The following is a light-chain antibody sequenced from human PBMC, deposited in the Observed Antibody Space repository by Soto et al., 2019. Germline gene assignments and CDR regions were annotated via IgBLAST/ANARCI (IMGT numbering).Light chain of an antibody. Sequence: MSPSPSSMSASVGDRVTITCLASQRISSYLNWYQQKPGNAPKLLIYAASSLQSGVPSRFSGSGSGTDFTLTISSLQPEDFAVYFCQQYSDLPMTFGQGTRLEI. CDR1: QRISSY. J-gene: IGKJ5*01. CDR3: QQYSDLPMT. V-gene: IGKV1-39*01. CDR2: AAS.